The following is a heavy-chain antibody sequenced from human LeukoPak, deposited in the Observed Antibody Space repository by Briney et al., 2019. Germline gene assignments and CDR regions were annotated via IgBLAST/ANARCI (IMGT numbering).Heavy chain of an antibody. V-gene: IGHV3-48*01. CDR1: GFTFSSYS. CDR3: ARDESTYYYDSSGYTYYFDY. CDR2: ISSSSSTI. Sequence: GGSLRLSCAASGFTFSSYSMNWVRQAPGKGLEWVSYISSSSSTIYYADSVKGRFTISRDNAKNSLYLQMNSLRAEDTAVYYSARDESTYYYDSSGYTYYFDYWGQGTLATVSS. J-gene: IGHJ4*02. D-gene: IGHD3-22*01.